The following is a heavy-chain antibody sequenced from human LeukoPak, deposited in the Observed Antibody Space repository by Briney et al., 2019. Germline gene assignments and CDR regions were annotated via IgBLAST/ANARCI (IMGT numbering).Heavy chain of an antibody. CDR1: GYTFTGYY. D-gene: IGHD1-1*01. Sequence: ASVTVSCKASGYTFTGYYMHWVRQAPGQGLEWMGWINPNSGGTNYAQKFQGRVTMTRDTSISTAYMELSRLRSDDTAVYYCARDPPPTGTTVYYYYYMDVWGKGTTVTVSS. CDR3: ARDPPPTGTTVYYYYYMDV. V-gene: IGHV1-2*02. J-gene: IGHJ6*03. CDR2: INPNSGGT.